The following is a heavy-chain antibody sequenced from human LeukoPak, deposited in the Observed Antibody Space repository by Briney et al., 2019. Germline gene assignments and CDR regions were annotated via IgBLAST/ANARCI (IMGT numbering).Heavy chain of an antibody. CDR3: ASQELWFGEFSDY. J-gene: IGHJ4*02. CDR1: GGSISSYY. CDR2: IYYSGST. Sequence: SETLSLTCTVSGGSISSYYWSWIRQPPGKGLEWIGSIYYSGSTYYNPSLKSRVTISVDTSKNQFSLKLSSVTAADTAVYYCASQELWFGEFSDYWGQGTLVTVSS. D-gene: IGHD3-10*01. V-gene: IGHV4-59*12.